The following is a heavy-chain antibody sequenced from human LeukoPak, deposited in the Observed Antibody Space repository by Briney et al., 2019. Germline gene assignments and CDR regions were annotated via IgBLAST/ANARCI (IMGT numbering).Heavy chain of an antibody. Sequence: GASVRVSSTPSVGTFSIYAISWVRQAPGEGLEWMGGIITIFGTANYAQKFQGRVTITADESTSTAYMELSSLRSEDTAVYYCTREHRGGYYFDYWGQGTLVTVSS. CDR1: VGTFSIYA. CDR2: IITIFGTA. CDR3: TREHRGGYYFDY. V-gene: IGHV1-69*13. D-gene: IGHD3-10*01. J-gene: IGHJ4*02.